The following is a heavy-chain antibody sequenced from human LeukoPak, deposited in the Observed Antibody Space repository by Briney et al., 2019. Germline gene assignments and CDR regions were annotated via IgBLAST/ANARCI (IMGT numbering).Heavy chain of an antibody. CDR3: ASATGEGDAFDI. CDR2: IYHSGST. CDR1: GFTFSSYW. D-gene: IGHD7-27*01. V-gene: IGHV4-38-2*01. Sequence: GSLRLSCVASGFTFSSYWMSWVRQTPGKGLEWIGSIYHSGSTYYNPSLKSRVTISVDTSKNQFSLKPSSVTAADTAVYYCASATGEGDAFDIWGQGTMVTVSS. J-gene: IGHJ3*02.